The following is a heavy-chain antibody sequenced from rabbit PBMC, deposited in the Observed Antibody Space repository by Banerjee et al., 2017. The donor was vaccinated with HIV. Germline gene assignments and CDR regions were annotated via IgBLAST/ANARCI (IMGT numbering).Heavy chain of an antibody. J-gene: IGHJ4*01. D-gene: IGHD1-1*01. Sequence: QEQLVESGGGLVQPEGSLTLTCKASGFDFSNNAMCWVRQAPGKGLQWIACIDTGSSGSTYYASWAKGRFTITRSTRLNTVTLQLNSLTAADTATYFCARVNAGSSGYPYYFNLWGPGTLVTVS. V-gene: IGHV1S47*01. CDR3: ARVNAGSSGYPYYFNL. CDR1: GFDFSNNA. CDR2: IDTGSSGST.